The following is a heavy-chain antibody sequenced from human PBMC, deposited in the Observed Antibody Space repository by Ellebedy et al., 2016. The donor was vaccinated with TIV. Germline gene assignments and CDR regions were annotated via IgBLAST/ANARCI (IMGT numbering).Heavy chain of an antibody. CDR3: ARRGFCSSDCYAFDH. CDR1: GGSINTEDFS. D-gene: IGHD2-21*02. V-gene: IGHV4-39*01. J-gene: IGHJ4*02. Sequence: MPGGSLRLSCTVSGGSINTEDFSWDWIRQPPGKGLEWIGSIYYSGSTSNNPSLKSRVTISVDASKNQFSLELSSVTAADTAVYFCARRGFCSSDCYAFDHWGQGTLVTVSS. CDR2: IYYSGST.